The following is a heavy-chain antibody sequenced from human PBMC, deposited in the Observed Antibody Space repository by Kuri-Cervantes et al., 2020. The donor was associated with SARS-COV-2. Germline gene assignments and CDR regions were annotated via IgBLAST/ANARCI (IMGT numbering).Heavy chain of an antibody. CDR3: ARNHSMDV. J-gene: IGHJ6*03. V-gene: IGHV3-33*08. CDR1: GFTFSDYD. CDR2: IWYDERNT. Sequence: GESRKISCASSGFTFSDYDMHWVRQAPGKRLEWVAVIWYDERNTYYTGSVKGRFTISRDNSKNMLYLEVNSLRAEDTAVYYCARNHSMDVWGTGTAVTVSS.